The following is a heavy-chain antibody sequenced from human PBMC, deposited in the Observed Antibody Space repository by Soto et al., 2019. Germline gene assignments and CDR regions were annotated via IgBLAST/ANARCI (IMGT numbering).Heavy chain of an antibody. CDR3: ARDPGQGKGGKNDAFDI. Sequence: SQTLSLTCAISGDSVSSNSAAWNWIRQSPSRGLEWLGRTYYRSKWYNDYAVSVKSRITINPDTSKNQFSLQLNSVTPEDTAVYYCARDPGQGKGGKNDAFDIWGQGTMVTVSS. CDR1: GDSVSSNSAA. D-gene: IGHD3-16*01. CDR2: TYYRSKWYN. J-gene: IGHJ3*02. V-gene: IGHV6-1*01.